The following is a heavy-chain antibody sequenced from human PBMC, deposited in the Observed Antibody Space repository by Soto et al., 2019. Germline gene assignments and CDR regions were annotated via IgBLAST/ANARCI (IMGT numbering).Heavy chain of an antibody. CDR1: GFSFDDYA. D-gene: IGHD5-12*01. CDR3: AGDVDSPI. J-gene: IGHJ3*02. V-gene: IGHV3-9*01. CDR2: ITWNSGTI. Sequence: EVKLVESGGGLVQPGRSLRLSCAASGFSFDDYAMHWVRQAPGKGLEWDSGITWNSGTIGYADSVKGRFTISRDNANESLYLQMNSLGPTETALDDCAGDVDSPIGGQGTMVTVSS.